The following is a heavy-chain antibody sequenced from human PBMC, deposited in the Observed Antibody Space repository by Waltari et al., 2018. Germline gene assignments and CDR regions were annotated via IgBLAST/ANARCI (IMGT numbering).Heavy chain of an antibody. CDR2: IYYSGST. D-gene: IGHD4-17*01. J-gene: IGHJ6*03. CDR3: ARQIHDYGDYGGYYYYYMDV. V-gene: IGHV4-39*01. Sequence: QLQLQESGPGLVKPSETLSLTCTVSGGSISSSSYYWGWIRQPPGKGLEWIGSIYYSGSTYYTPSLKSRVTISVDTSKNQFSLKLSSVTAADTAVYYCARQIHDYGDYGGYYYYYMDVWGKGTTVTVSS. CDR1: GGSISSSSYY.